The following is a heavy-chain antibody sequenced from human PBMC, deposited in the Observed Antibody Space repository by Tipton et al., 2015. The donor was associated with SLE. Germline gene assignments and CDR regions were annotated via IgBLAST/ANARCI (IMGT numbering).Heavy chain of an antibody. J-gene: IGHJ4*02. CDR3: ARYVLTGYYNYFDY. D-gene: IGHD3-9*01. CDR2: MYYSGNT. CDR1: GYSISSGYY. Sequence: TLSLTCTVSGYSISSGYYWGWIRQPPGKGLEWIGSMYYSGNTYYNPSFKSRVTISVDTSKNQFSLRLTSVTAADTAVYYCARYVLTGYYNYFDYWGQGTLVTVSS. V-gene: IGHV4-38-2*02.